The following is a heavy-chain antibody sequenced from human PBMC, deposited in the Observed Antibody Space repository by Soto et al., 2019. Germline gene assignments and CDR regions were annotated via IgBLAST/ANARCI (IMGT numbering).Heavy chain of an antibody. CDR1: GFTVSSNY. V-gene: IGHV3-53*01. D-gene: IGHD7-27*01. Sequence: GGSLRLSCAASGFTVSSNYMSWVRQAPGKGLEWVSVIYSGGSTYYADSVKGRFTISRDNSKNTLYLQMNSLRAEDTAVYYCARGKGAGLTGAPIDYWGQGTLVTVSS. CDR3: ARGKGAGLTGAPIDY. J-gene: IGHJ4*02. CDR2: IYSGGST.